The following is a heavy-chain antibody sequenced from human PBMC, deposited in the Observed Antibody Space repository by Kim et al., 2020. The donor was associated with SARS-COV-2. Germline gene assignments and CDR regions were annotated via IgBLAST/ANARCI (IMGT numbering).Heavy chain of an antibody. D-gene: IGHD3-10*01. CDR2: IKSKTDGGTK. Sequence: GGSLRLSCAASGFTFSNAWMSWVRQAPGKGLEWVGRIKSKTDGGTKDYAAHVKGRFTISRDDSKNTLYLQMNSLKTEDTAVYYCTTSSKYYYGSGSYSLNYWGQGTLVTVSS. CDR3: TTSSKYYYGSGSYSLNY. V-gene: IGHV3-15*01. CDR1: GFTFSNAW. J-gene: IGHJ4*02.